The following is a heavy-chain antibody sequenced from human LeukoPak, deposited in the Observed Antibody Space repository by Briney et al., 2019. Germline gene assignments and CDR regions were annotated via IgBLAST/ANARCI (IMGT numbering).Heavy chain of an antibody. CDR3: ARAFVTMVRGVSPRVDYFTI. J-gene: IGHJ3*02. CDR1: GYNFLTNW. V-gene: IGHV5-51*01. CDR2: IYPGDSDT. Sequence: GESLKTSCKTSGYNFLTNWLGGVRQMPGKDLEWMGMIYPGDSDTTYSPSFEGQVTMSADRSITTAYLQWSSLKASDTAIYYCARAFVTMVRGVSPRVDYFTIWGQGTLVTVSS. D-gene: IGHD3-10*01.